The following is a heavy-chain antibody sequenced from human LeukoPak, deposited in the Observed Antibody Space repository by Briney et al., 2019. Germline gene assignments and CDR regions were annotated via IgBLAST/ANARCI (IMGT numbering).Heavy chain of an antibody. CDR2: ISGSGGST. V-gene: IGHV3-23*01. CDR1: RFTFSSYW. D-gene: IGHD2-15*01. J-gene: IGHJ4*02. Sequence: GGSLRLSCAASRFTFSSYWMSWVRQAPGKGLEWVSAISGSGGSTYYADSVKGRFTISRDNSKNTLYLQMNSLRAEDTAVYYCAKGPIRGYCSGGSCYGGFDYWGQGTLVTVSS. CDR3: AKGPIRGYCSGGSCYGGFDY.